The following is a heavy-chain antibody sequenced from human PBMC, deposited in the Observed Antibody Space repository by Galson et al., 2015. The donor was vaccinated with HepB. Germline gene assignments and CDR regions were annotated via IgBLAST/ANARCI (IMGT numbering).Heavy chain of an antibody. D-gene: IGHD2-2*01. CDR2: IYPGDSDT. CDR3: ARSDCSSTSCSGDYYYGMDV. V-gene: IGHV5-51*03. CDR1: GYTFTNYW. Sequence: QSGAKVKKPGESLKISCKGSGYTFTNYWIGWVRQMPGKGLEWMGIIYPGDSDTRCSPSFQGQVTISADKSISTAYLQWSSLKASDTAIYYCARSDCSSTSCSGDYYYGMDVWGQGTTVSVSS. J-gene: IGHJ6*02.